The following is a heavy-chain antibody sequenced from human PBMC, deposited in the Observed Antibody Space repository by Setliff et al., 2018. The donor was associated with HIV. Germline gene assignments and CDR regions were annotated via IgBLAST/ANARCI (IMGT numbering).Heavy chain of an antibody. J-gene: IGHJ5*02. CDR3: ARSRTITLIQCLDP. V-gene: IGHV1-69*13. CDR1: GAIFTTYG. D-gene: IGHD3-22*01. CDR2: IVPKFRTA. Sequence: SVKVSCKTSGAIFTTYGLSWPRQAPGQGLEWMGGIVPKFRTANYARKFQGRVTITADEFTNTAYMELSGLRSDDTAVYYCARSRTITLIQCLDPWGQGTEVTVSS.